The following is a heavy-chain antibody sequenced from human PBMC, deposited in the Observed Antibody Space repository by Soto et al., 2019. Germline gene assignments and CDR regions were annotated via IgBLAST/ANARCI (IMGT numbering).Heavy chain of an antibody. J-gene: IGHJ4*02. CDR1: GFTVSDFY. V-gene: IGHV3-11*01. Sequence: QVKLVESGGGLVKPGGSLRLSCAASGFTVSDFYMSWLRQAPGKGLEWISYISSGSTNIFYADSVKGRCTVSRDNAKNSVALQMDSLRAEDTAVYYCARDRNAAGSDYWGQGTLVTVSS. CDR2: ISSGSTNI. CDR3: ARDRNAAGSDY. D-gene: IGHD1-1*01.